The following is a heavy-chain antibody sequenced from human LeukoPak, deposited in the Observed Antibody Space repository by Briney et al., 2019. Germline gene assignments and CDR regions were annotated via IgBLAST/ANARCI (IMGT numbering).Heavy chain of an antibody. CDR1: GYTFTSYY. D-gene: IGHD3-3*01. CDR2: INPSGGST. J-gene: IGHJ6*02. Sequence: GASVKVSCKASGYTFTSYYMHWVRQAPGQGLEWMGIINPSGGSTSYEQKFQGRVTMTRDTSTSTVYMELSSLRSEDTAVYYCARDKNGVYDFWSGYYLANSYYGMDVWGQGTTVTVSS. V-gene: IGHV1-46*01. CDR3: ARDKNGVYDFWSGYYLANSYYGMDV.